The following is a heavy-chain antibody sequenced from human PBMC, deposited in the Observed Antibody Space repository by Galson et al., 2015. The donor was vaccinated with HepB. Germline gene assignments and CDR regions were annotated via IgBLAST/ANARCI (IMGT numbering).Heavy chain of an antibody. CDR2: IYPGDSDT. CDR3: ARHKLAAADLAEAVDI. V-gene: IGHV5-51*01. D-gene: IGHD6-25*01. CDR1: GYSITSYW. J-gene: IGHJ3*02. Sequence: QSGAEVKKPGESLKISCTGSGYSITSYWIGWVRQMPGKGLEWKATIYPGDSDTRYSPSFQGQVTISAEKSISTDYLQWSSLKAADTAMYYCARHKLAAADLAEAVDIWGQGTMVTVSS.